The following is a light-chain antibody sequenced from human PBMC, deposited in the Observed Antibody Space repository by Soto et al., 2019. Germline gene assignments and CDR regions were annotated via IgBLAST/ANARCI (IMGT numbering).Light chain of an antibody. Sequence: EIVMTQSTATLSVSPGERATLSCRASQNVRSNLAWYQQKPGQAPRLLIYGASTRATGMPARFSGSGSGTEFTLTISSLQSEDFAVYYCQQYNTWPWTFGQGTKVEIK. CDR1: QNVRSN. CDR3: QQYNTWPWT. J-gene: IGKJ1*01. V-gene: IGKV3-15*01. CDR2: GAS.